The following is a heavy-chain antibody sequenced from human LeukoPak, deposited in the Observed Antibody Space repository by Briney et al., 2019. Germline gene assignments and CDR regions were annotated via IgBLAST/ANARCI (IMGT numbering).Heavy chain of an antibody. CDR3: AKMRWELNYFDY. D-gene: IGHD4-23*01. V-gene: IGHV3-23*01. Sequence: GGPLRVSCAASGFTFSSNAMSWVRQAPEKGLEWVSAISGSSSSGRTFYADSVKGRFTISRDNSKNTLYLQMNSLRAEDTAIYYCAKMRWELNYFDYWGQGTLVTVSS. CDR2: ISGSSSSGRT. CDR1: GFTFSSNA. J-gene: IGHJ4*02.